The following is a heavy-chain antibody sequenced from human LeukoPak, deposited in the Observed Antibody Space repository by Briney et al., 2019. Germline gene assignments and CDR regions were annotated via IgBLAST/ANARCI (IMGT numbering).Heavy chain of an antibody. CDR2: ISYDGSNK. V-gene: IGHV3-30-3*02. J-gene: IGHJ6*03. D-gene: IGHD3-3*01. Sequence: GGSLRLSCAASGFTFSSYAMHWVRQAPGKGLEWVAVISYDGSNKYYADSVKGRFTISRDNSKNTLYLQMNSLRAEDTAVYYCAKLSGYYADYYYMDVWGKGTTVTVSS. CDR3: AKLSGYYADYYYMDV. CDR1: GFTFSSYA.